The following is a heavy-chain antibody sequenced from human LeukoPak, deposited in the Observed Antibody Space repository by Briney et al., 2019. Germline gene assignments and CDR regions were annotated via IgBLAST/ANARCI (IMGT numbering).Heavy chain of an antibody. CDR2: IYYSGST. Sequence: PSETLSLTCTVSGGSMSSYYWSWIRQPPGKGLEWIGYIYYSGSTNYNPSLKSRVTISVDTSKNQFSLKLSSVTAADTAVYYCARHAKPGSVTDNWFDPWGQGTLVTVSS. V-gene: IGHV4-59*08. J-gene: IGHJ5*02. CDR3: ARHAKPGSVTDNWFDP. CDR1: GGSMSSYY. D-gene: IGHD2-21*02.